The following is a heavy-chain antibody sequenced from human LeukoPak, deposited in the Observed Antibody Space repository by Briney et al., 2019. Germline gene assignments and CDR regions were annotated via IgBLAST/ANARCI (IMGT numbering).Heavy chain of an antibody. J-gene: IGHJ4*02. CDR2: ISSSGSTI. D-gene: IGHD6-13*01. CDR3: ARDKEGSSSWYYFDY. V-gene: IGHV3-11*04. Sequence: KPSETLSLTCTVSGGSISSSSYYWGWIRQAPGKGLEWVSYISSSGSTIYYADSVKGRFTISRDNAKNTLYLQMNSLRAEDTAVYYCARDKEGSSSWYYFDYWGQGTLVTVSS. CDR1: GGSISSSSYY.